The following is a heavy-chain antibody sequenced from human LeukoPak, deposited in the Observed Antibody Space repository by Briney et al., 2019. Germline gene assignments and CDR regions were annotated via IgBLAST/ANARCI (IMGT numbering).Heavy chain of an antibody. CDR2: IWYDGSNK. D-gene: IGHD6-19*01. CDR1: GFTFSSYG. Sequence: GGSLRLSCAASGFTFSSYGMHWVRQAPGRGREWVAVIWYDGSNKYYADSVKGRFTISRDNSKNTLYLQMSSLRAEDTAVYYCARDGSSGWYWVDYWGQGTLVTVSS. V-gene: IGHV3-33*01. J-gene: IGHJ4*02. CDR3: ARDGSSGWYWVDY.